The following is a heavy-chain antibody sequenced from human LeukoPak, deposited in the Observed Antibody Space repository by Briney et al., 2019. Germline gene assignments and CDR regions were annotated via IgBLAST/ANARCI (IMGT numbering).Heavy chain of an antibody. CDR1: GFTFSSYS. CDR3: AKVIYGYYYYGMDV. V-gene: IGHV3-21*04. CDR2: ISSSSSYI. Sequence: GGSLRLSCAASGFTFSSYSMNWVRQAPGKGLEWVSSISSSSSYIYYADSVKGRFTISRDNAKNSLYLQMNSLRAEDTAVYYCAKVIYGYYYYGMDVWGQGTTVTVSS. J-gene: IGHJ6*02. D-gene: IGHD4-17*01.